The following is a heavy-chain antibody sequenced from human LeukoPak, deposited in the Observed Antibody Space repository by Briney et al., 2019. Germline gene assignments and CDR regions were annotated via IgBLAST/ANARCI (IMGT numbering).Heavy chain of an antibody. V-gene: IGHV3-23*01. CDR3: AKGTPSRIDY. CDR2: ISISGGST. CDR1: GFSFSAYA. D-gene: IGHD2-2*01. J-gene: IGHJ4*02. Sequence: GGSLRLSCAASGFSFSAYAMSWVRQAPGKGLEWVSHISISGGSTYYADSVKGRFTISRDNSKNTLYLQMNSLRAEDTAVYYCAKGTPSRIDYWGQGTLVTVSS.